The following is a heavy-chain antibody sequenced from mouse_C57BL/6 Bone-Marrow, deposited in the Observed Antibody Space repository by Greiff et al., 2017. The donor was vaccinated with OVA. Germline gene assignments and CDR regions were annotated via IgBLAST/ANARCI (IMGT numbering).Heavy chain of an antibody. Sequence: DVKLVESGGGLVKPGGSLKLSCAASGFTFSDYGMHWVRQAPEKGLEWVAYISSGSSTIYYADTVKGRFTISRDNAKNTLFLQMTSLRSEDTAMYYCARSTTVPLYWYFDVWGTGTTVTVSS. V-gene: IGHV5-17*01. J-gene: IGHJ1*03. D-gene: IGHD1-1*01. CDR3: ARSTTVPLYWYFDV. CDR1: GFTFSDYG. CDR2: ISSGSSTI.